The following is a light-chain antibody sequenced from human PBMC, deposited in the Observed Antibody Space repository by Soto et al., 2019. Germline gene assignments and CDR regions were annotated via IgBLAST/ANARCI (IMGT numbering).Light chain of an antibody. CDR1: QGISNY. Sequence: DIQMTQSPSSLSASVGDRVTITCRASQGISNYLAWYQQKPGKVPKLLIYAPSTLQSGVPSRFSGSGSGTDFNLTISSPQTEDVANYYCQKYNSAPRNFGPGTKVDIK. J-gene: IGKJ3*01. CDR2: APS. CDR3: QKYNSAPRN. V-gene: IGKV1-27*01.